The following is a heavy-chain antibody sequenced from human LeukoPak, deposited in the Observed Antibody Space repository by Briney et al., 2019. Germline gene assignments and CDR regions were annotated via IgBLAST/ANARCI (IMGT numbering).Heavy chain of an antibody. Sequence: GGSLRLSCAASRFSFSAYPMGWVRRAPGKGLEWVSGISASGDVTFHADPVKGRFAVSRDNSKNTLYLQMNSLRADDTAVYYCAGGSLGSGTSSDCCPLDYWGQGTLVTVSS. CDR1: RFSFSAYP. D-gene: IGHD2-15*01. CDR3: AGGSLGSGTSSDCCPLDY. V-gene: IGHV3-23*01. CDR2: ISASGDVT. J-gene: IGHJ4*02.